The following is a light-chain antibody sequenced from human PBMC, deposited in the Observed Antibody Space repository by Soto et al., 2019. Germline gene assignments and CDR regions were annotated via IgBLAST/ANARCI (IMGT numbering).Light chain of an antibody. J-gene: IGKJ2*01. CDR2: DAS. CDR1: QDISNY. Sequence: DIQMTQSPSSLSASVGDRVTITCQASQDISNYLNWYQQKPGKAPKLRIDDASNLETGGPSRFSGSGSGTDFTFTISSLQPEDIATYYCQQYDNLPYTFGQGTKVDIK. V-gene: IGKV1-33*01. CDR3: QQYDNLPYT.